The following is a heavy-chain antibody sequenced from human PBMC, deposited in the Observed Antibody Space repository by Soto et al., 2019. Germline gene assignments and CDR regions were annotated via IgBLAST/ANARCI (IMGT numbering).Heavy chain of an antibody. Sequence: PSEALSLTCTVSCGSISSMSYYWGWIRQPPGKGLEWIGSIYYSGSTYYNPSLKSRVTISVDTSKNQFSLKLSSVTAADTAVYYCAREATENWFDPWGQGTLVTVSS. V-gene: IGHV4-39*02. CDR1: CGSISSMSYY. D-gene: IGHD5-12*01. CDR3: AREATENWFDP. CDR2: IYYSGST. J-gene: IGHJ5*02.